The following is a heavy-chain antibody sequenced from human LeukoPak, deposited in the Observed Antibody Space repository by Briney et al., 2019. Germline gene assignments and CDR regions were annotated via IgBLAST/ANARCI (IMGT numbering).Heavy chain of an antibody. V-gene: IGHV1-24*01. CDR1: GYTLTELS. D-gene: IGHD6-19*01. J-gene: IGHJ6*02. Sequence: ASVKVSCKVSGYTLTELSMHWVRQAPGKGLEWMGGFDPEDGETTYAQKFQGRVTMTEDTSTDTAYMELSSLRSEDTAVYYCATAAVAGPPLNYYYGMDVWGQGTTVTVSS. CDR2: FDPEDGET. CDR3: ATAAVAGPPLNYYYGMDV.